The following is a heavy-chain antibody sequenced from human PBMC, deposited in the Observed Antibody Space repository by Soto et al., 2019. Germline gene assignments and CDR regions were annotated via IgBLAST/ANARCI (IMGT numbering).Heavy chain of an antibody. V-gene: IGHV1-69*01. CDR2: TIPLFGTT. J-gene: IGHJ3*01. Sequence: QVQLVQSGVEVKKPGSSVRVSCKASGDTFKNYVISWVRQAPGQGLEWMGGTIPLFGTTDYAQKFQGRLTITTDESTTTAYMEVSRLTSEDTAVYYCVAELDFGKLSVVWGQGTRVSVSS. CDR1: GDTFKNYV. D-gene: IGHD3-10*01. CDR3: VAELDFGKLSVV.